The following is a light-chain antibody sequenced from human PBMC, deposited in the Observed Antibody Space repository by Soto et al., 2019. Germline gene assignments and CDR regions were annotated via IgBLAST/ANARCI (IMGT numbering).Light chain of an antibody. CDR3: QQYNSYRT. CDR1: QSISSW. Sequence: DIQMTQSPSTLSAYVGDRVTITCRASQSISSWLAWYQQKPGKAPKLLIYKASSLESGVPSRFSGSGSGTEFTLTISSLQPDEFATYYCQQYNSYRTFGQGTKVEIK. V-gene: IGKV1-5*03. J-gene: IGKJ1*01. CDR2: KAS.